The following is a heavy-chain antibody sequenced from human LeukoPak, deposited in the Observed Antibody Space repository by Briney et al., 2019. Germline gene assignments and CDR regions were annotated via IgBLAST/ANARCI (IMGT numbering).Heavy chain of an antibody. J-gene: IGHJ4*02. V-gene: IGHV3-30*04. CDR1: GFTFSSYA. D-gene: IGHD2-15*01. CDR3: AKDYLGYCSGGSCYWDY. CDR2: ISYDGSNK. Sequence: PGGSLRLSCAASGFTFSSYAMHWVRQAPGKGLEWVAVISYDGSNKYYADSVKGRFTISRDNSKNTLYLQMNSLRAEDTAVYYCAKDYLGYCSGGSCYWDYWGQGTLVTVSS.